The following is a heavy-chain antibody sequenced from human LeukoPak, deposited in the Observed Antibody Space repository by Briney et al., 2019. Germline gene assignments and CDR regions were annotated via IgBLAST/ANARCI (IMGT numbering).Heavy chain of an antibody. CDR2: ISYDGSNK. Sequence: GGSLRLSCAASGLTFSSYGMHWVRHAPGKGLEWVAVISYDGSNKYYADSVKGRFTISRDNSKNTLYLQMNSLRAEDTAVYYCAKDLGKAVAGTSSWFDPWGQGTLVTVSS. CDR3: AKDLGKAVAGTSSWFDP. V-gene: IGHV3-30*18. D-gene: IGHD6-13*01. J-gene: IGHJ5*02. CDR1: GLTFSSYG.